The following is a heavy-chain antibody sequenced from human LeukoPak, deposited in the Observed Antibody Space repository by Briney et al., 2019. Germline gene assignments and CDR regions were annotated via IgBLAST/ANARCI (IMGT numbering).Heavy chain of an antibody. Sequence: SETLSLTCTVSGGSVSSGSYYWSWIRQPPGKGLEWLGYIYYSGSTNYNPSLKSRVTISVDTSKNQFSLKLSSVTAADTAVYYCAREGYGYDNWFDPWGQGTLVTVSS. J-gene: IGHJ5*02. CDR1: GGSVSSGSYY. CDR2: IYYSGST. D-gene: IGHD5-18*01. V-gene: IGHV4-61*01. CDR3: AREGYGYDNWFDP.